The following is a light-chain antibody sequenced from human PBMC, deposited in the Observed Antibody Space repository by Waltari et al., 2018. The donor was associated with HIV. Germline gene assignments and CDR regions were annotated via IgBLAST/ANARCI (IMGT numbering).Light chain of an antibody. CDR3: SSYTSSSTYV. Sequence: QSALTQPASVSGSPGQSITIPCTGTSSDVGGYNYVSWYQQHPGKAPKLMIYEVNNRPSGVSNRFSGSKSGNTASLTISGLQAEDEADYSCSSYTSSSTYVFGTGTKVTVL. CDR2: EVN. CDR1: SSDVGGYNY. V-gene: IGLV2-14*01. J-gene: IGLJ1*01.